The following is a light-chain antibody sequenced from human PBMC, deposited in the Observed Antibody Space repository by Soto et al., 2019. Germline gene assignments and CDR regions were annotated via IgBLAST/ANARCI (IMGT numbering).Light chain of an antibody. J-gene: IGKJ1*01. CDR1: QSISSY. Sequence: DIQMTQSPSSVSASVGDRVTITCRASQSISSYLNWYQKKPGKAPKLLIHAASSLHSGVPSTFSGSGSGTDFALTISSLQPEDFATYYCHQTAANPWTFAQGTKVDIK. CDR3: HQTAANPWT. CDR2: AAS. V-gene: IGKV1-39*01.